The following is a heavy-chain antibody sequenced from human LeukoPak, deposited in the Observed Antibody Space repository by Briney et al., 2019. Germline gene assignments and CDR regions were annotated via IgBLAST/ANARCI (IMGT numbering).Heavy chain of an antibody. D-gene: IGHD1-26*01. CDR2: IYTSGST. CDR1: GGSISSGSCY. J-gene: IGHJ3*02. CDR3: ARRGQSGSYRFWAFDI. V-gene: IGHV4-61*02. Sequence: SETLSLTCTVSGGSISSGSCYWSWIRQPAGKGLEWIGRIYTSGSTNYNPSLKSRVTISVDTSKNQFSLKLSSVTAADTAVYYCARRGQSGSYRFWAFDIWGQGTMVTVSS.